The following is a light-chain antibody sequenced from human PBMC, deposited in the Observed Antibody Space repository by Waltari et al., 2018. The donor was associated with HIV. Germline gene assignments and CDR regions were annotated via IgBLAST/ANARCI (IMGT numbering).Light chain of an antibody. J-gene: IGLJ3*02. CDR3: SSYTSSSTRV. CDR2: EVS. CDR1: SSDVGGYNY. Sequence: QSALTQPASVSGSPGLSITISCTGTSSDVGGYNYVSWYQQHPGKAPKLMIYEVSNRPSGVSNRFSGSKSGNTASLTISGLQAEDEADYYCSSYTSSSTRVFGGGTNLTVL. V-gene: IGLV2-14*01.